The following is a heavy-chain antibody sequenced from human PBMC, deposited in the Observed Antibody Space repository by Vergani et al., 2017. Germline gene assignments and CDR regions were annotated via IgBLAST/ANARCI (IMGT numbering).Heavy chain of an antibody. V-gene: IGHV4-38-2*02. D-gene: IGHD6-6*01. CDR2: IYYSGST. CDR1: GVSLKSRYY. Sequence: QVQLQESVPGLVKSSQTLSLTCRVSGVSLKSRYYWTWVRQTPGKGLEWIGSIYYSGSTNYNPSLKSRVTMSVDTSKNQFSLKLSSVTAADTAVYYCAREYSSSVGFLAYWGQGTLVTVSS. J-gene: IGHJ4*02. CDR3: AREYSSSVGFLAY.